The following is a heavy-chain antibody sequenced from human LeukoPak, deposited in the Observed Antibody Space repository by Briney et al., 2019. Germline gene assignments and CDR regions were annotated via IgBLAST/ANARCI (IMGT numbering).Heavy chain of an antibody. V-gene: IGHV4-34*01. CDR1: GGSFSDYY. J-gene: IGHJ5*02. Sequence: SETLSLTCAVYGGSFSDYYWTWIRQPPGKGLEWIGEIYHSGSTNYNPSLKSRVTISVDKSKNQFSLKLSSVTAADTAVYYCARVSVFGFDPWGQGTLVTVSS. D-gene: IGHD3-16*02. CDR2: IYHSGST. CDR3: ARVSVFGFDP.